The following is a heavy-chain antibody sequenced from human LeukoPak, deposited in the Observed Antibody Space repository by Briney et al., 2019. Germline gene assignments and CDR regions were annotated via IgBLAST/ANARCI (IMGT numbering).Heavy chain of an antibody. CDR2: ISNDGSKK. D-gene: IGHD5-18*01. CDR1: GFTFSSYG. CDR3: AKDRYSYAFEYSDS. Sequence: GGSLRLSCAASGFTFSSYGMHWVRQAPGKGLEWVAVISNDGSKKYYADSVKGRFTISRDNSKNTLSLQVSSLRAEDAAVYYCAKDRYSYAFEYSDSWGQGTLVTVSS. J-gene: IGHJ4*02. V-gene: IGHV3-30*18.